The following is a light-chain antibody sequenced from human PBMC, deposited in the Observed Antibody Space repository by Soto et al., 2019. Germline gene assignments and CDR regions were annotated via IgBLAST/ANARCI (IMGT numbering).Light chain of an antibody. Sequence: EIVLTQSPGTLSLSPGERSTLSCRASQSVSSSYLAWYQQKPGQAPRXXIYGASSRATGIPARFSGSRSGAELTITISSLQSEDFEVYYCQHYVTWPLTFGGGTKVDIK. CDR2: GAS. CDR1: QSVSSSY. CDR3: QHYVTWPLT. V-gene: IGKV3-20*01. J-gene: IGKJ4*01.